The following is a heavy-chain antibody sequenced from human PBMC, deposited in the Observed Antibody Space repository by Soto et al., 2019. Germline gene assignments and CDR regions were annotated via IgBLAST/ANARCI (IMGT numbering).Heavy chain of an antibody. CDR3: ARDLRGSPDY. CDR1: GFTFSSYW. CDR2: INPDGGTT. V-gene: IGHV3-74*03. Sequence: EGQLVESGGGLVQPGGSLRLSCTASGFTFSSYWMNWVRQAPGKGLDWVSLINPDGGTTTYAESVKGRFTIFRDNAKNTVYLQMTSLRVEDTAVSYCARDLRGSPDYWGQGTLVTVSS. D-gene: IGHD1-26*01. J-gene: IGHJ4*02.